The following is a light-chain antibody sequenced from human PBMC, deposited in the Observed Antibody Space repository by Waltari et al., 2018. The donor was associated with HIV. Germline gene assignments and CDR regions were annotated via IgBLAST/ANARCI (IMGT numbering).Light chain of an antibody. CDR1: SSDFGFDNY. J-gene: IGLJ3*02. CDR3: TSYTTSDTLR. Sequence: QSVLTQPASVSGSPGQSVTISCTGTSSDFGFDNYVSWYQQYPGKAPTLIIYEVSSRPSGVSDRFSGSKSGNTASLTISGLQNEDEVDYFCTSYTTSDTLRFGGGTKVTVL. V-gene: IGLV2-14*03. CDR2: EVS.